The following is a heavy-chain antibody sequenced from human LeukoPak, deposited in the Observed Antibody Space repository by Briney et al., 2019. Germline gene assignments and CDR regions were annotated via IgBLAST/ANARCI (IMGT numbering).Heavy chain of an antibody. Sequence: GGSLRLSCAASGFTFDDYAMHWVRQAPGKGLEWVSGISWNSGSIGYADSVKGRFTISRDNAKNSLYLQMISLRAEDTALYYCAKDMRVGAFDIWGQGTMVTVSS. CDR2: ISWNSGSI. CDR3: AKDMRVGAFDI. CDR1: GFTFDDYA. V-gene: IGHV3-9*01. J-gene: IGHJ3*02. D-gene: IGHD2-15*01.